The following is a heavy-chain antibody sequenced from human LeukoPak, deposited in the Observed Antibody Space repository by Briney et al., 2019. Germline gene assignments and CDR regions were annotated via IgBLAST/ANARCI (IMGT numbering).Heavy chain of an antibody. D-gene: IGHD5-24*01. V-gene: IGHV3-33*01. Sequence: GGSLRLSCAASGFTFSSYGMHWVRQAPRKGLEWVADIWYDGSNKYYGDSVKSRFTISRDNSKKTLYLQMNSLRVEDTAVYYCARGDGYNDAEYLQHWGQGTLVTVS. CDR2: IWYDGSNK. J-gene: IGHJ1*01. CDR1: GFTFSSYG. CDR3: ARGDGYNDAEYLQH.